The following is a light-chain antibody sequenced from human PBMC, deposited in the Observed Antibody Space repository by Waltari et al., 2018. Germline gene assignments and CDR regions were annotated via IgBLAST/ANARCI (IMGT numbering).Light chain of an antibody. J-gene: IGLJ1*01. CDR3: QLWDKSSDPPYV. CDR1: NIGSKS. V-gene: IGLV3-21*02. CDR2: DDS. Sequence: SYVLTQPPSVSVAPGQTARMTCVANNIGSKSVHWYQKKPGQAPMPGVYDDSDRPSGIPERFSGSNSGNTATLTITRVEAGDEADYYCQLWDKSSDPPYVFGPGTKVTVL.